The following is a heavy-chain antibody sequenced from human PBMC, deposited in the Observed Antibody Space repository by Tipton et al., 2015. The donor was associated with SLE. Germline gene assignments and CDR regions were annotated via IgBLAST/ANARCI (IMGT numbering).Heavy chain of an antibody. CDR2: IYHSGNT. V-gene: IGHV4-38-2*02. CDR1: GYSISSDYY. Sequence: TLSLTCTVSGYSISSDYYWGWIRQPPGKGLTWIGNIYHSGNTYYSPSLRSRLTISIDASKNQFSMRLTSVTAADTAVYYCARDGDAIVGTTGAFDTWGQGTMDTISS. J-gene: IGHJ3*02. CDR3: ARDGDAIVGTTGAFDT. D-gene: IGHD1-1*01.